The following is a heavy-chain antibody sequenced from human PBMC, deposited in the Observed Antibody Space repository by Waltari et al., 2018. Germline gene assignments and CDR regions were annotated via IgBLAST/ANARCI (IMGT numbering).Heavy chain of an antibody. CDR1: GFTFSNYG. J-gene: IGHJ6*02. Sequence: QVQLVESGGGVVQPGGSLSLSCATSGFTFSNYGMHWVRQAPGKGLEWVAFSSLEGTKTDYADSGKGRFTISRDSSKNTHYLQMNSLRPEDTALYDCTKDREIWPYYYGLDVCGQGTTVTVSS. V-gene: IGHV3-30*02. CDR3: TKDREIWPYYYGLDV. D-gene: IGHD3-10*01. CDR2: SSLEGTKT.